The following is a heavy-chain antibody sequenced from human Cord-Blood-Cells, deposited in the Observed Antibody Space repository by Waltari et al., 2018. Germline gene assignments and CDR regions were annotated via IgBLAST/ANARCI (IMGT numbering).Heavy chain of an antibody. CDR3: AKIPSSGLDY. CDR1: GVTFSCYA. CDR2: ISYDGSNK. Sequence: QVQLVESGGGVVQPGRSLRLSCAASGVTFSCYAIHWVRQAPGKGLEWVAVISYDGSNKYYADSVKGRFTISRDNSKNTLYLQMNSLRAEDTAVYYCAKIPSSGLDYWGQGTLVTVSS. J-gene: IGHJ4*02. V-gene: IGHV3-30-3*02. D-gene: IGHD3-22*01.